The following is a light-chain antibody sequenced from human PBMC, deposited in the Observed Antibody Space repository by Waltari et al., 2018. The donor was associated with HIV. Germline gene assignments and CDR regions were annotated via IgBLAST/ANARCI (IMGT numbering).Light chain of an antibody. CDR3: SSYTRSSTHVV. J-gene: IGLJ2*01. CDR1: SSDVGGYNY. CDR2: EVS. Sequence: QSALTQPASVSGSPGQSITISCTGTSSDVGGYNYVSWYQQHPGKAAKLMIYEVSNRPSGVSNRFSGSKSGNTASLTISGLQAEDEADYYCSSYTRSSTHVVFGGGTKLTVL. V-gene: IGLV2-14*01.